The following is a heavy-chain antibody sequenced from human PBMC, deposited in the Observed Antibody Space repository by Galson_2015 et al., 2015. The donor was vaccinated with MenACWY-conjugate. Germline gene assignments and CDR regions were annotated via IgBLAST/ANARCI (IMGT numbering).Heavy chain of an antibody. CDR3: ARRPPRDIGGCLDN. CDR1: GGSISSNDFY. Sequence: LSLTCTVSGGSISSNDFYCGWFRQPPGKGLEWIGNIHYSGGTYHNPSLKSRITTSVDTSNNQFSQNLAFVTAADTAVYYCARRPPRDIGGCLDNLGQGALVTLSS. CDR2: IHYSGGT. J-gene: IGHJ3*02. V-gene: IGHV4-39*01. D-gene: IGHD2-15*01.